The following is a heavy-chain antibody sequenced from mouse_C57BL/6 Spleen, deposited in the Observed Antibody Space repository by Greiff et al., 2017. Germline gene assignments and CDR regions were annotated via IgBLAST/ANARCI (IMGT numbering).Heavy chain of an antibody. CDR2: IDPENGDT. CDR3: TTPFITTVVATNWYFDV. J-gene: IGHJ1*03. V-gene: IGHV14-4*01. CDR1: GFNIKDDY. D-gene: IGHD1-1*01. Sequence: VHVKQSGAELVRPGASVKLSCTASGFNIKDDYMHWVKQRPEQGLEWIGWIDPENGDTEYASKFQGKATITADTSSNTAYLQLSSLTSEDTAVYYCTTPFITTVVATNWYFDVWGTGTTVTVSS.